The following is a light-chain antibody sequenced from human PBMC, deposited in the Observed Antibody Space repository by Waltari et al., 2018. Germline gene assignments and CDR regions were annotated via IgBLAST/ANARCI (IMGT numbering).Light chain of an antibody. V-gene: IGLV2-11*01. J-gene: IGLJ1*01. CDR1: SRDVGGNHY. Sequence: QSALTQPRSVSGSPGQSVTIPCTGTSRDVGGNHYVPWFQQHPGKVPKLLIYDVSERPTDVPDRFSGSKSTNTASLSSSGRHTEDEADYYCCSFAGSYAVVFGTGTRVTVL. CDR2: DVS. CDR3: CSFAGSYAVV.